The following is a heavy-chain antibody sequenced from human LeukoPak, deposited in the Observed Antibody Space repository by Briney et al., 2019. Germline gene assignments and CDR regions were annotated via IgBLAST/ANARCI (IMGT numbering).Heavy chain of an antibody. D-gene: IGHD2-8*01. CDR3: ARGEVLVWGGPYYYNMDV. V-gene: IGHV1-18*01. CDR1: GYTFTSYG. Sequence: ASVKVSCTASGYTFTSYGISWVRQAPGQGLEWMGWISAYNGNKNYAQKLQDRLTMTTGTPTSTAYMELRSLRSDDTAVYYCARGEVLVWGGPYYYNMDVWGKGTTVTVSS. CDR2: ISAYNGNK. J-gene: IGHJ6*03.